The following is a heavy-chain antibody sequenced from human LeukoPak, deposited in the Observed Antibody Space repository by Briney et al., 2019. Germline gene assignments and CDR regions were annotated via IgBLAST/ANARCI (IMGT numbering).Heavy chain of an antibody. J-gene: IGHJ4*02. CDR3: AKADIAIFGVITLRAFDY. CDR1: GFTFSSYS. Sequence: GGSLRLSCAASGFTFSSYSINWVRQAPGKGLEWVSSISSGSSHIFYADSVKGRFTISRDNAKNSLFLQMDSLRAEDTAVYYCAKADIAIFGVITLRAFDYWGQGTLVTVSS. D-gene: IGHD3-3*01. CDR2: ISSGSSHI. V-gene: IGHV3-21*01.